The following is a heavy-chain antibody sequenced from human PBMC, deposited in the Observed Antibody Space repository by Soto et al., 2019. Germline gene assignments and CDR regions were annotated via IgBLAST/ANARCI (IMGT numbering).Heavy chain of an antibody. CDR3: ARTTDATDFDY. CDR2: INHSGST. J-gene: IGHJ4*02. V-gene: IGHV4-34*01. Sequence: SETLSLICAVYGGSFSGYYWSWIRQPPGKGLEWIGEINHSGSTNYNPSLKSRVTISVDTSKNQFSLKLSSVTAADTAVYYCARTTDATDFDYWGQGTLVTVSS. CDR1: GGSFSGYY. D-gene: IGHD2-15*01.